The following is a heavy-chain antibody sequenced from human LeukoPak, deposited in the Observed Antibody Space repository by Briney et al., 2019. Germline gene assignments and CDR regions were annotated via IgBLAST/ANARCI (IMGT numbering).Heavy chain of an antibody. J-gene: IGHJ4*02. Sequence: ASVKVSCKASGYTFTDYFIHWVRQAPGQGLEWMGWINPNSGDTNYAQMFQGRVTMTRDTSITTAYMELISLRSDETAVYYCARDPRDGYNCPFDYWGQGTLVTVSS. D-gene: IGHD5-24*01. CDR2: INPNSGDT. CDR3: ARDPRDGYNCPFDY. CDR1: GYTFTDYF. V-gene: IGHV1-2*02.